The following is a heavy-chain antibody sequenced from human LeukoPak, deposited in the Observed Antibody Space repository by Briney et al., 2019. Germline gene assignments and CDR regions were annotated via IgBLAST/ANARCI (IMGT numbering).Heavy chain of an antibody. CDR1: GGSFSGYY. CDR2: INHSGST. J-gene: IGHJ5*02. Sequence: SETLPLTCAVYGGSFSGYYWSWIRQPPGKGLEWIGEINHSGSTNYNPSLKSRVTISVDTSKNQFSLKLSSVTAADTAVYYCARGPYHWFDPWGQGTLVTVSS. CDR3: ARGPYHWFDP. V-gene: IGHV4-34*01.